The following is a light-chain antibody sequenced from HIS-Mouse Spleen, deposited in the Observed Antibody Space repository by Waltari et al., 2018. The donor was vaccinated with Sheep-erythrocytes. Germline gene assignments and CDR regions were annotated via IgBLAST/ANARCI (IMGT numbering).Light chain of an antibody. CDR3: CSYAGSSTYVV. CDR1: SSDVGSYNF. V-gene: IGLV2-23*01. CDR2: ECS. Sequence: QSALTQPASVSGSPGQSIPISCTGTSSDVGSYNFFSWYQQHPGKAPRLMMYECSKRPSGVSNRFSGSKSGNTASLTISGLQAEDEADYYCCSYAGSSTYVVFGGGTKLTVL. J-gene: IGLJ2*01.